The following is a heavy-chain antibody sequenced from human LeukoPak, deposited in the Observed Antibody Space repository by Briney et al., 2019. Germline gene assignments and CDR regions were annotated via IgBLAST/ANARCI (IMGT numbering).Heavy chain of an antibody. CDR1: GVSISRFY. CDR2: IYSGVPA. CDR3: VQTTGWPGFDY. Sequence: PSETLSLTCTTSGVSISRFYWSWVRQPPGKGLEWIGNIYSGVPAYFNPSLKSRVIISVDTSKNQFSLNLTSVTAADTAMYYCVQTTGWPGFDYWGQGILVTVSS. D-gene: IGHD1-1*01. J-gene: IGHJ4*02. V-gene: IGHV4-4*09.